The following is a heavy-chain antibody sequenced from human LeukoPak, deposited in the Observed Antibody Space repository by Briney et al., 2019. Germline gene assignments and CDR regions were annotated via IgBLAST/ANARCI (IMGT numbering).Heavy chain of an antibody. V-gene: IGHV4-34*01. CDR3: ARVPPYGSGRGYFDY. D-gene: IGHD3-10*01. Sequence: PSETLSLTCAVYGGSFSGYYWSWIRQPPGKGLEWIGEINHSGSTNYNPSLKSRVTISVDTSKNQFSLKLSSVTAADTAVYYCARVPPYGSGRGYFDYWGQGTLVTFSS. CDR2: INHSGST. J-gene: IGHJ4*02. CDR1: GGSFSGYY.